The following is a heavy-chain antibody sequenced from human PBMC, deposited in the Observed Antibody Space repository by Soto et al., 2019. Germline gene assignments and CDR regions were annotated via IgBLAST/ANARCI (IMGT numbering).Heavy chain of an antibody. D-gene: IGHD3-16*01. Sequence: EVQLVESGGGLVKPGGSLRLSCAASGFTFSSYSMNWVRQAPGKGLEWVSSISSSSSYIYYADSVKGRFTISRDNAKNSLYLQMNSLRAEDTAVYYCARDGVNNYYYYMYVWGKGTTVTVSS. CDR3: ARDGVNNYYYYMYV. V-gene: IGHV3-21*01. J-gene: IGHJ6*03. CDR2: ISSSSSYI. CDR1: GFTFSSYS.